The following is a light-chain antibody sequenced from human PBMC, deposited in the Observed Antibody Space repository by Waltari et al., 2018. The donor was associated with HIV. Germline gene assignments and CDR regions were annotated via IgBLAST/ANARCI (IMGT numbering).Light chain of an antibody. V-gene: IGKV1-5*03. CDR1: QSISTW. Sequence: DTQMTQSPSTVSASIGDRVTITCRASQSISTWLAWYQLKPGKVPKLLIHAASSLESGVSTRFSGSGSGTEFTLTINSLQPDESATYFCQQYKSTPWMFGQGTKVEIK. CDR3: QQYKSTPWM. CDR2: AAS. J-gene: IGKJ1*01.